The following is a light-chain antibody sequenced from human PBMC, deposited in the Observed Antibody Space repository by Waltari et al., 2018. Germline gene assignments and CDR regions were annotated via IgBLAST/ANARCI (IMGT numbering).Light chain of an antibody. CDR1: QNVDNY. CDR2: DAS. Sequence: EIVLTQSPGNVSLSPGDRATLSCRASQNVDNYVDWYQQSPCQTPKLLIYDASNRATGVPARFSGSGSGTDFTLTISGLEPEDFAVYYCQQRSSLLPVTFGGGTKVEIK. V-gene: IGKV3-11*01. CDR3: QQRSSLLPVT. J-gene: IGKJ4*01.